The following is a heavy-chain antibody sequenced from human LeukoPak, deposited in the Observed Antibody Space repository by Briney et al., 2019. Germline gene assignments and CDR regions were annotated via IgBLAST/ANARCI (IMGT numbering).Heavy chain of an antibody. V-gene: IGHV3-23*01. J-gene: IGHJ6*02. Sequence: PGGSLRLSCAASGFTFSSYAMSWVRQAPGKGLEWVSAISGSGGSTYYADSVKGRFTISRDNSKNTLYLQMNSLRAEDTAVYYCARHYGGGEYYYGMDVWGQGTTVTVAS. CDR2: ISGSGGST. D-gene: IGHD2-21*01. CDR1: GFTFSSYA. CDR3: ARHYGGGEYYYGMDV.